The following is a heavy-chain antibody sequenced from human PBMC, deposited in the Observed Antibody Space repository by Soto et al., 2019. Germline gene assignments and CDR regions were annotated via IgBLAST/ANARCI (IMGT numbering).Heavy chain of an antibody. Sequence: ASVKVSCKASGGSFTYTLSWVRQAPGQGLEWVGGIIPIFGTTNYAQKFQGRITMTADESTKTAYMELSTLRSEDTAVYYCARLHSHGTYGMDVWGQGTTVTVSS. V-gene: IGHV1-69*13. CDR1: GGSFTYT. J-gene: IGHJ6*02. CDR3: ARLHSHGTYGMDV. D-gene: IGHD5-18*01. CDR2: IIPIFGTT.